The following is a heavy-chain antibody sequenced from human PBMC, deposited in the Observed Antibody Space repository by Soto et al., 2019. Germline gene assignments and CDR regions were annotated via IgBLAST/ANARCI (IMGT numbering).Heavy chain of an antibody. D-gene: IGHD3-9*01. V-gene: IGHV4-39*01. CDR3: ARHVEYYDILTGPHWFDP. Sequence: SETLSLTCTVSGGSISSSSYYWGWTRQPPGKGLEWIGSIYYSGSTYYNPSLKSRVTISVDTSKNHFSLKLSSVTAADTAVYYCARHVEYYDILTGPHWFDPWGQGTLVTVSS. CDR1: GGSISSSSYY. CDR2: IYYSGST. J-gene: IGHJ5*02.